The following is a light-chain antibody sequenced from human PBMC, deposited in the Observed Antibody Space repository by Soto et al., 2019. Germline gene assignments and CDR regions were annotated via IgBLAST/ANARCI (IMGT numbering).Light chain of an antibody. Sequence: QSALTQPASVSGSPGQSITISCTGTSSDVGGYNYVSWYQQHPGKAPKVMIYDISNRPSGVSNRFSGSKSGNTAPLTISGLQAEDEADYYCRSYTSSSTHVVFGGGTKLTVL. CDR1: SSDVGGYNY. CDR3: RSYTSSSTHVV. J-gene: IGLJ2*01. CDR2: DIS. V-gene: IGLV2-14*01.